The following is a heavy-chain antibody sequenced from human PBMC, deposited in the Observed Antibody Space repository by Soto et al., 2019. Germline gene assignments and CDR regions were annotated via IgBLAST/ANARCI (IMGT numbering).Heavy chain of an antibody. CDR1: GYTFTNYD. CDR3: ARDRYCSGGSCYWFDP. CDR2: MNPNSGNT. V-gene: IGHV1-8*01. J-gene: IGHJ5*02. Sequence: QVQLVQSGSEVKQPGASVKVSCKTSGYTFTNYDINWVRQATGQGLEWMGWMNPNSGNTGYAQKFQGRVTMTRDTSIGTAYMELSSLRSEDTAVYYCARDRYCSGGSCYWFDPWGQGTLVTVSS. D-gene: IGHD2-15*01.